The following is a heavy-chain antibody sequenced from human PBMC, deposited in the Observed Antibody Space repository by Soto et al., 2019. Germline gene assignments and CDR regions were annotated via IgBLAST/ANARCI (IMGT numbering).Heavy chain of an antibody. CDR2: MYHSGIT. CDR1: GYSIRSGYF. Sequence: TSETLSLTCAVSGYSIRSGYFWGWIRQPPGKGLEWIGSMYHSGITYYNLSLKSRVTISVDTSKNQLSLKLSYATAADTAVYYCARSMYSTAAQLYYGMDVWGEGTTVTVSS. D-gene: IGHD6-13*01. J-gene: IGHJ6*04. V-gene: IGHV4-38-2*01. CDR3: ARSMYSTAAQLYYGMDV.